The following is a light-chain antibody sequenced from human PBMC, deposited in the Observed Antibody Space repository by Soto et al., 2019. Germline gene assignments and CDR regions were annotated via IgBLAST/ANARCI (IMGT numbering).Light chain of an antibody. CDR3: SSFTSRFTFV. V-gene: IGLV2-14*01. Sequence: SVLTQPSSMSESPGQSITISCSGTSSDVGAYNFVSWYEVHPGRAPRLIISEVTNRPSGVSDRFSGSKSGNTASLTISVLQAEDEADYYCSSFTSRFTFVFGTGTKV. J-gene: IGLJ1*01. CDR1: SSDVGAYNF. CDR2: EVT.